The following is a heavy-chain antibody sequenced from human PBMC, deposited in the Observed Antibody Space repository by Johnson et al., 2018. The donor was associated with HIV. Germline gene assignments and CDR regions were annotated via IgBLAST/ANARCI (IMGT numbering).Heavy chain of an antibody. D-gene: IGHD4-11*01. J-gene: IGHJ3*02. Sequence: QVQLVESGGGVVQPGRSLRLSCAASGFTFSSYGMHWVRQAPGKGLECVAVISYDGSNKYYADSVKGRFTISRDNSKNTLYLQMSSLRAEDTAVYYCAKDTYSHRLTVTESGFDIWGQGTMVTVSS. CDR1: GFTFSSYG. CDR2: ISYDGSNK. CDR3: AKDTYSHRLTVTESGFDI. V-gene: IGHV3-30*18.